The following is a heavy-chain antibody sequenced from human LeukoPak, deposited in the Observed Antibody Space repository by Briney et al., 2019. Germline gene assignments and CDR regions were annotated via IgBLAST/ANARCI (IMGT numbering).Heavy chain of an antibody. J-gene: IGHJ4*02. CDR1: GFTFSNAW. Sequence: GGSLRLSCAASGFTFSNAWMSWVRQAPGKGLEWVGRIKSKTDGGTTDYAAPVKGRFTISRDDSKNTLYLQMNSLKTEDTAVYYCTTDPVTYYDFWSGYYIFDYWGQGTLVTVSS. V-gene: IGHV3-15*01. CDR3: TTDPVTYYDFWSGYYIFDY. D-gene: IGHD3-3*01. CDR2: IKSKTDGGTT.